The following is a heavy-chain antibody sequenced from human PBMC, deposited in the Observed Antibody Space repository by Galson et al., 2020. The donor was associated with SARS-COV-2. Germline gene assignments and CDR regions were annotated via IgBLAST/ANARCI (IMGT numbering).Heavy chain of an antibody. CDR3: ARDMGGSSWYGWFDP. V-gene: IGHV3-30*04. D-gene: IGHD6-13*01. CDR2: ISYDGSNK. Sequence: GGSLRLSCAASGFTFSSYAMHWVRQAPGKGLEWVAVISYDGSNKYYADSVKGRFTISRDNSKNTLYLQMNSLRAEDTAVYYCARDMGGSSWYGWFDPWGQGTLVTVSS. CDR1: GFTFSSYA. J-gene: IGHJ5*02.